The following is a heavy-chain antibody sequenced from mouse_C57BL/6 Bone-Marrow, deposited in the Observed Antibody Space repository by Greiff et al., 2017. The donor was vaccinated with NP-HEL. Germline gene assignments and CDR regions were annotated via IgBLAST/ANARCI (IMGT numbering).Heavy chain of an antibody. CDR1: GFTFSDAW. J-gene: IGHJ3*01. CDR3: TTLYYYGSRGFAY. Sequence: EVKVEESGGGLVQPGGSMKLSCAASGFTFSDAWMDWVRQSPEKGLEWVAEIRNKANNHATYYAESVKGRFTISRDDSKSSVYLQMNSLRTEDTGIYYCTTLYYYGSRGFAYWGQGTLVTVSA. D-gene: IGHD1-1*01. CDR2: IRNKANNHAT. V-gene: IGHV6-6*01.